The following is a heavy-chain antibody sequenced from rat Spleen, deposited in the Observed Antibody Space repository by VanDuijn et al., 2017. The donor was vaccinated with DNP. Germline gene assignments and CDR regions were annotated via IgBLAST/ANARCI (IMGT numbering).Heavy chain of an antibody. J-gene: IGHJ2*01. D-gene: IGHD1-5*01. CDR1: GYSITSGYR. V-gene: IGHV3-3*01. Sequence: EVQLQESGPGLVKTSQSLSLTCSVTGYSITSGYRWNWIREFPGNKLEWMGYINSAGSTHYNPSLKSRISISRDTSKNQFFLQLSSVTTEDTATYYCARWNIGTSTLDYWGQGVMVTVSS. CDR2: INSAGST. CDR3: ARWNIGTSTLDY.